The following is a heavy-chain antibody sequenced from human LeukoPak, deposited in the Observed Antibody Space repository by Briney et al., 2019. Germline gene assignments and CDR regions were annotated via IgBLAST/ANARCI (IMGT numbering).Heavy chain of an antibody. CDR3: ASRGHSSSSSDY. CDR2: IDPNSGGT. Sequence: ASVKVSFKASGYTFTGYYMHWVRQAPGQGLEWMGWIDPNSGGTNYAQKFQGRVTMTRDTSISTAYMELSRLRSDDTAVYYCASRGHSSSSSDYWGQGTLVTVSS. V-gene: IGHV1-2*02. D-gene: IGHD6-6*01. J-gene: IGHJ4*02. CDR1: GYTFTGYY.